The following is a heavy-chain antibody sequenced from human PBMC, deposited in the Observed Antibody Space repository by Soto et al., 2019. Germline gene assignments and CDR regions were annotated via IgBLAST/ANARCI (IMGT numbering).Heavy chain of an antibody. CDR1: GGSISSYY. CDR3: ARDFITGSGWFDP. D-gene: IGHD1-20*01. CDR2: IYYSGST. Sequence: LETLSLTCTVSGGSISSYYWSWIRQPPGKGLEWIGYIYYSGSTNYNPSLKSRVTISVDTSKNQFSLKLSSVTAADTAVYYCARDFITGSGWFDPWGQGTLVTVSS. J-gene: IGHJ5*02. V-gene: IGHV4-59*01.